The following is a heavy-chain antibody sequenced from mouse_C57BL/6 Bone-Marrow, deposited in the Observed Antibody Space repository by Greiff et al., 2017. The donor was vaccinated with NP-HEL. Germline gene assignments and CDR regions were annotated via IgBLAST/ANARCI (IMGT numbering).Heavy chain of an antibody. CDR1: GYTFTSYW. CDR3: ASSVYY. CDR2: IDPSDSYT. J-gene: IGHJ3*01. Sequence: QVQLKESGAELVKPGASVKLSCKASGYTFTSYWMQWVKQRPGQGLEWIGEIDPSDSYTNYNQKFKGKATLTVDKSSSTAYMQLSSLTSEDSAVCYCASSVYYWGQGTLVTVSA. V-gene: IGHV1-50*01.